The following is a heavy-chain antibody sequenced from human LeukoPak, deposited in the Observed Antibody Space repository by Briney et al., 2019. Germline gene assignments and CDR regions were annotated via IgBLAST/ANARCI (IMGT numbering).Heavy chain of an antibody. Sequence: SETLSLTCAVYGGAFSGYYWSWIRQPPGKGLEWIGEINHSGSTNYNPSLKSRVTISVDKSKNQFSLKLSSVTAADTAVYYCARDYHYYGSGIAFDPWGQGTLVTVSS. CDR1: GGAFSGYY. J-gene: IGHJ5*02. D-gene: IGHD3-10*01. CDR3: ARDYHYYGSGIAFDP. CDR2: INHSGST. V-gene: IGHV4-34*01.